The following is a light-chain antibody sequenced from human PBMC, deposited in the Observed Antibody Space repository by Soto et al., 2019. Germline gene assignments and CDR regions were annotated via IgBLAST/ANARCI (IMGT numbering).Light chain of an antibody. CDR1: SSNIGAGYD. V-gene: IGLV1-40*01. CDR3: QSYASSPYVV. CDR2: GNS. Sequence: QSVLTQPPSVSGAPGQRVTISCTGSSSNIGAGYDVHWYQQLPGTAPKLLIYGNSNRPSGVPDRFSGSKSGTSASLAITGLQAEDEADYYCQSYASSPYVVFGGGTKLTVL. J-gene: IGLJ2*01.